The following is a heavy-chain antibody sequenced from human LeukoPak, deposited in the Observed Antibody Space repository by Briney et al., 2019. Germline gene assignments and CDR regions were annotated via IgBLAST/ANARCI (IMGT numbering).Heavy chain of an antibody. Sequence: QPGRSLRLSCAASGFTFSSYGMHWVRQAPGKGLEWVAVISYDGSNKYYADSVKGRFTTSRDNSKNTLYLQMNSLRAEDTAVYYCAKDLEELGIDYFDYWGQGTLVTVSS. CDR2: ISYDGSNK. V-gene: IGHV3-30*18. J-gene: IGHJ4*02. CDR3: AKDLEELGIDYFDY. CDR1: GFTFSSYG. D-gene: IGHD7-27*01.